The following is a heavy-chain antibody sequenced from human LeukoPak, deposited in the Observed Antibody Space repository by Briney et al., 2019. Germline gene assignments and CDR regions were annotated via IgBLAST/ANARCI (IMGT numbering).Heavy chain of an antibody. CDR2: INHSGST. J-gene: IGHJ4*02. Sequence: SETLSLTCAVCGGSFSGYYWGWIRQPPGKGLEWIGEINHSGSTNYNPSLKSRVTISVDTSKNQFSLKLSSVTAADTAVYYCARGAVRKHIVVVPAAKYYFYYWGQGTLVTVSS. CDR1: GGSFSGYY. V-gene: IGHV4-34*01. D-gene: IGHD2-2*01. CDR3: ARGAVRKHIVVVPAAKYYFYY.